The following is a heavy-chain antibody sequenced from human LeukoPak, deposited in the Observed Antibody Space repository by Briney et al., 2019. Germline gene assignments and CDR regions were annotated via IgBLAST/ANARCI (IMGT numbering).Heavy chain of an antibody. V-gene: IGHV3-48*01. CDR3: APGDLGYFDY. D-gene: IGHD7-27*01. Sequence: GGSLRLSCAASGFTFNSYSMNWVRQAPGKGLEWVSYISSSSSTIYYADSVKGRFTISRDNAKNSLYLQMNSLRAEDTAVYYCAPGDLGYFDYWGQGTLVTVSS. J-gene: IGHJ4*02. CDR2: ISSSSSTI. CDR1: GFTFNSYS.